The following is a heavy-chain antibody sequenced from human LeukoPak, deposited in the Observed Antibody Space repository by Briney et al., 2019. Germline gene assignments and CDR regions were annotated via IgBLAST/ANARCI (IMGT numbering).Heavy chain of an antibody. CDR1: GFTFINYY. CDR2: INLSGGST. CDR3: ARDLDYGEKSEDY. D-gene: IGHD4/OR15-4a*01. J-gene: IGHJ4*02. Sequence: ASVKVSCKASGFTFINYYMHWVRQAPGQGLEWLGIINLSGGSTHYPQKFQDRVTMTRDTSTSTVYMELSSLRSEDTAVYYCARDLDYGEKSEDYWGQGTLVTISS. V-gene: IGHV1-46*01.